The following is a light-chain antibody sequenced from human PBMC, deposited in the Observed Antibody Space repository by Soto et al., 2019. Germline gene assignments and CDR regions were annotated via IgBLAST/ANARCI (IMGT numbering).Light chain of an antibody. CDR1: QGISSY. J-gene: IGKJ3*01. CDR3: QLYYSYPPFT. Sequence: AIRMTQSPSSLSASTGDRVTITCRASQGISSYLAWYQQKPGKAPKLLIYAASTLQSGVPSWFSGSGSGTDFTRPISCLQSEDFATYYCQLYYSYPPFTFGPGTKVDIK. CDR2: AAS. V-gene: IGKV1-8*01.